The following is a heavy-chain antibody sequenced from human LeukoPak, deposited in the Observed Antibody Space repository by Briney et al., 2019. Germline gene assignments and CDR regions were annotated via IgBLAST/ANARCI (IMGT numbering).Heavy chain of an antibody. V-gene: IGHV3-11*01. J-gene: IGHJ4*02. CDR3: AKHRFESGGYHSTD. CDR2: ISSSGSTI. CDR1: GFTFSDYY. D-gene: IGHD3-22*01. Sequence: GALRLSCAASGFTFSDYYMSWIRQAPGKGLEWVSYISSSGSTIYYADSVKGRFTISRDNAKNSLYLQMNSLRDEDTAVYYCAKHRFESGGYHSTDWGQGTLVTVSS.